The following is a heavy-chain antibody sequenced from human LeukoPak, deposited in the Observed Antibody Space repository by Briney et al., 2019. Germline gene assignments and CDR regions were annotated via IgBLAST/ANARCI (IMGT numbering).Heavy chain of an antibody. D-gene: IGHD6-13*01. CDR2: ISWNSGSI. V-gene: IGHV3-9*01. CDR1: GFTFDDYA. Sequence: GGSLRLSCAASGFTFDDYAMHWVRQAPGKGLEWVSGISWNSGSIGYADSVKGRFTISRDNAKNSLYLQMNSLRAEDTALYYCAKGPHSSSEVKFDYWGQGTLVTVSS. CDR3: AKGPHSSSEVKFDY. J-gene: IGHJ4*02.